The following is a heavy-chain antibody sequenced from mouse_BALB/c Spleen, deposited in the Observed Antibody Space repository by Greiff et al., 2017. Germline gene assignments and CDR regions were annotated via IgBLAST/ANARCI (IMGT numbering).Heavy chain of an antibody. V-gene: IGHV2-6-4*01. CDR1: GFSLSRYS. Sequence: VKLMESGPGLVAPSQSLSITCTVSGFSLSRYSVHWVRQPPGKGLEWLGMIWGGGSTDYNSALKSRLSISKDNSKSQVFLKMNSLQTDDTAMYYCATYYGSSYPWFAYWGQGTLVTVSA. CDR3: ATYYGSSYPWFAY. CDR2: IWGGGST. D-gene: IGHD1-1*01. J-gene: IGHJ3*01.